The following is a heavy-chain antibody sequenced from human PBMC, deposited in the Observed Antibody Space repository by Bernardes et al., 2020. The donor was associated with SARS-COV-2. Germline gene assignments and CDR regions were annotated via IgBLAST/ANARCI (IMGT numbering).Heavy chain of an antibody. J-gene: IGHJ3*02. D-gene: IGHD1-26*01. CDR2: INPHSGGP. V-gene: IGHV1-2*02. CDR1: GYTLSNYY. CDR3: ARDLDRLYSGSRTDAFDI. Sequence: ASVKVSCKASGYTLSNYYMHWVRQAPGQGLEWKGWINPHSGGPNYAQKFQGRVTVTRDTSITTAYMELSRLTSDDTAVYYCARDLDRLYSGSRTDAFDIWGQGTMVTVSS.